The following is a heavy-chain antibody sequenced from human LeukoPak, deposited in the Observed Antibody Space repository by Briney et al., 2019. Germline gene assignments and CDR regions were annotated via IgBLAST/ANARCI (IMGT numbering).Heavy chain of an antibody. CDR1: GYTFTSYG. CDR3: ARAYDILTGLFGFDP. Sequence: ASVKVSCKASGYTFTSYGISWVRQAPGQGLEWMGWISAYNGNTNYAQKLQGRVTMTTDTSTSTAYMELRSLRSDDTAVYYCARAYDILTGLFGFDPWGQGTLVTVPS. J-gene: IGHJ5*02. D-gene: IGHD3-9*01. CDR2: ISAYNGNT. V-gene: IGHV1-18*01.